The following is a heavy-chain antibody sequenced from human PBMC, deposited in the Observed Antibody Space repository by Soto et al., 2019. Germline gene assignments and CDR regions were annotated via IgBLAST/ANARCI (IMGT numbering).Heavy chain of an antibody. CDR2: IYYTGTT. CDR3: ARASIVGTSPFSSSCWYGYFDY. J-gene: IGHJ4*02. D-gene: IGHD6-19*01. V-gene: IGHV4-59*01. CDR1: GGSITNYY. Sequence: ETRSITCTVSGGSITNYYWSWIRQPPGKGLECIGYIYYTGTTNYNPSLKSRVTISVDTSKNQFSLKLTSVTAADTAVYYCARASIVGTSPFSSSCWYGYFDYWGQGALVNVSS.